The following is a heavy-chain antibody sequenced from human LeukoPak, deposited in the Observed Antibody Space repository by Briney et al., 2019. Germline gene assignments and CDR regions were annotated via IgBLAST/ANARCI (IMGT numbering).Heavy chain of an antibody. Sequence: GGSLRLSCAASGFTFSSYSMNWVRQAPGKGLEWVSSISSSSSYIYYADSVKGRFTISRDNAKNSLYLQMNSLRAEDTAVYYCARGPGDYYDSSGYSMTGPDAFDIWGQGTMVTVSS. D-gene: IGHD3-22*01. V-gene: IGHV3-21*01. CDR1: GFTFSSYS. J-gene: IGHJ3*02. CDR3: ARGPGDYYDSSGYSMTGPDAFDI. CDR2: ISSSSSYI.